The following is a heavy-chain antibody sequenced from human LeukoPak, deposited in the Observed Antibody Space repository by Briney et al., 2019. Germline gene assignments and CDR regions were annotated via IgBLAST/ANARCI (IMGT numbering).Heavy chain of an antibody. V-gene: IGHV3-30*18. CDR1: GFTFSSYG. J-gene: IGHJ4*02. Sequence: GRSLRLSCAASGFTFSSYGMHWVRQAPGKGLEWVAVISYDGSNKYYADSVKGRFTISRDNSKNTLYLQMNSLRAEDTAVYYCAKGAYSSSSDFGHWGQGTLVTVSS. D-gene: IGHD6-6*01. CDR2: ISYDGSNK. CDR3: AKGAYSSSSDFGH.